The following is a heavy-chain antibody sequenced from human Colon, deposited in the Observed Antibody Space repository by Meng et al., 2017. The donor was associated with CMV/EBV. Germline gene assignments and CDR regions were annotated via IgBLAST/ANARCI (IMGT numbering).Heavy chain of an antibody. D-gene: IGHD2-21*01. J-gene: IGHJ4*02. V-gene: IGHV3-7*01. Sequence: GESLKISCVASGFNFKTSNMHWVRQAPGKGLEWVANIKYDGSETHYVDSLKGRVTVSRDNAKNSLYLQISSLRPEDTAVFFCARVGVNKPFDYWGQGTLVTVSS. CDR3: ARVGVNKPFDY. CDR2: IKYDGSET. CDR1: GFNFKTSN.